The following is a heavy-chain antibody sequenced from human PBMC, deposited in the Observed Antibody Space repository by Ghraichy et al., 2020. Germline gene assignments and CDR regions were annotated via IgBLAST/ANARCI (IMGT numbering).Heavy chain of an antibody. CDR1: GGSISSYY. J-gene: IGHJ3*02. V-gene: IGHV4-4*07. Sequence: SETLSLTCTVSGGSISSYYWSWIRQPAGKGLEWIGRIYTSGSTNYNPSLKSRVTMSVDTSKNQFSLKLSSVTAADTAVYYCARAPVYYDFWSGYSSDAFDIWGQGTMVTVSS. CDR2: IYTSGST. D-gene: IGHD3-3*01. CDR3: ARAPVYYDFWSGYSSDAFDI.